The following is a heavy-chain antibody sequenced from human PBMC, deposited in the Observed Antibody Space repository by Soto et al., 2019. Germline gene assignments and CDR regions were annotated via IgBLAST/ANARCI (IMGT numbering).Heavy chain of an antibody. CDR1: GYTFTSYD. J-gene: IGHJ6*02. CDR3: AREGGRGMDI. CDR2: MNPNSGNT. D-gene: IGHD6-25*01. Sequence: QVQLVQSGAEVKKPGASVKVSCKASGYTFTSYDINWGRQATGQGLEWMGWMNPNSGNTGYAQKFQGRITMTRNTTTSTAYTALSSLSCEDTAGYYCAREGGRGMDIWGHGTTVTVSS. V-gene: IGHV1-8*01.